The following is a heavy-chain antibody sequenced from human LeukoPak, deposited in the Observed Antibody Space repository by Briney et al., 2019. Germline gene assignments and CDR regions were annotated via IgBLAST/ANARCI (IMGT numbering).Heavy chain of an antibody. CDR2: INSDGSST. V-gene: IGHV3-74*01. D-gene: IGHD3-16*01. Sequence: PGGSLRLSCAASGFTFSSYWMHWVRQAPGKGLVWVSRINSDGSSTSYADSVKGRFTISRDNAKNTLYLQMNSPRAEDTAVYYCARGIMITFGGSLDYWGQGTLVTVSS. J-gene: IGHJ4*02. CDR1: GFTFSSYW. CDR3: ARGIMITFGGSLDY.